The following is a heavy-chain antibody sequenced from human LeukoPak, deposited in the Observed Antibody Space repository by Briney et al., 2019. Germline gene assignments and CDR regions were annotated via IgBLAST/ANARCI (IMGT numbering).Heavy chain of an antibody. D-gene: IGHD3-3*01. Sequence: ASVKVSCTVSGYTLTELSMHWVRQAPGKGLEWMGGFDPEDGETIYAQKFQGRVTMTEDTSTDTAYMELSSLRSEDTAVYYCATSPLVLRFLPYWGQGTLVTVSS. J-gene: IGHJ4*02. V-gene: IGHV1-24*01. CDR3: ATSPLVLRFLPY. CDR1: GYTLTELS. CDR2: FDPEDGET.